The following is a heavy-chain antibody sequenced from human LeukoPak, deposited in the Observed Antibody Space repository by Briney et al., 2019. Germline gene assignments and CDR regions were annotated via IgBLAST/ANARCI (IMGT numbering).Heavy chain of an antibody. CDR2: ISGSGGST. V-gene: IGHV3-23*01. J-gene: IGHJ4*02. CDR1: GFTFSGYA. Sequence: GGSLRLSCAASGFTFSGYAMSWVRQAPGKGLDRVSAISGSGGSTYYADSVKGRFTISRDNSKNTLYLQMNSLRAEDTAVYYCAKGPVLRYFDWLRRGVDYWGQGTLVTVSS. D-gene: IGHD3-9*01. CDR3: AKGPVLRYFDWLRRGVDY.